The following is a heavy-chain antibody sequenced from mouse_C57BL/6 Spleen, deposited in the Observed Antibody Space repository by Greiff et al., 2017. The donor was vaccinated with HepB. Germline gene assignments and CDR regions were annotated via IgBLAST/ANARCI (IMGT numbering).Heavy chain of an antibody. Sequence: VQLQQSGAELVRPGSSVKLSCKASGYTFTSYWMDWVKQRPGQGLEWIGNIYPSDSETHYNQKFKDKATLTVDKSSSTAYMQLSSLTSEDSAVYYCARARAFYYYGSSNWYFDVWGTGTTVTVSS. D-gene: IGHD1-1*01. V-gene: IGHV1-61*01. CDR2: IYPSDSET. CDR1: GYTFTSYW. CDR3: ARARAFYYYGSSNWYFDV. J-gene: IGHJ1*03.